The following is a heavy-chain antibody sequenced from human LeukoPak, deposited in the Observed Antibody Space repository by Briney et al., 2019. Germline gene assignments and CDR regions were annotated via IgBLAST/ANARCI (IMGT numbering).Heavy chain of an antibody. CDR3: ARGEYYYDSSGYYYSLGPQYYYYYYMDV. Sequence: ASVKVSCKASGGTFSSYAISWVRQAPGQGLEWMGGIIPIFGTANYAQKFQGRVTITADESTSTAYMELSSPRSEDTAVYYCARGEYYYDSSGYYYSLGPQYYYYYYMDVWGKGTTVTISS. J-gene: IGHJ6*03. D-gene: IGHD3-22*01. CDR2: IIPIFGTA. CDR1: GGTFSSYA. V-gene: IGHV1-69*13.